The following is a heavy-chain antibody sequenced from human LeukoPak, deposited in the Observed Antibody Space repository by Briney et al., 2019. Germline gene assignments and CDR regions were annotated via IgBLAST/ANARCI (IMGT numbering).Heavy chain of an antibody. Sequence: PSETLSLTCTVSGGSISSYYWSWIRQPAGKGLEWIGRIYTSGSTNYNPSLKSRVTMSVDTSKNQFSLKLSSVTAADTAVYFCARIRNRPASGLPYFDSWGQGTLVTVSS. CDR2: IYTSGST. D-gene: IGHD3/OR15-3a*01. V-gene: IGHV4-4*07. CDR3: ARIRNRPASGLPYFDS. CDR1: GGSISSYY. J-gene: IGHJ4*02.